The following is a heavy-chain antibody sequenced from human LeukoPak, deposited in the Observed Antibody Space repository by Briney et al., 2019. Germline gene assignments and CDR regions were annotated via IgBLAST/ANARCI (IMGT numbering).Heavy chain of an antibody. CDR2: IYHSGST. CDR1: GFTFSDYY. Sequence: LRLSCAASGFTFSDYYMSWIRQAPGKGLEWIGEIYHSGSTNYNPSLKSRVTISVDKSKNQFSLKLSSVTAADTAVYYCSRLPDPWGQGTLVTVSS. CDR3: SRLPDP. J-gene: IGHJ5*02. V-gene: IGHV4-34*01.